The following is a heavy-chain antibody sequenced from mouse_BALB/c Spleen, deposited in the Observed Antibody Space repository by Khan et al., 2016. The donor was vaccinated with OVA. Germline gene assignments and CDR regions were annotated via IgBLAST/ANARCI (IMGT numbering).Heavy chain of an antibody. CDR3: TRKDYYDYDPFPY. V-gene: IGHV3-2*02. CDR1: GYSITSEYT. J-gene: IGHJ3*01. Sequence: EVQLQESGPGLVKPSQSLSLTCTVTGYSITSEYTWNWIRQFPGNKLEWMGFISYSGNTSYNPSLKSRISITRDTSKNQFFLQLNSVTSEDTATYYCTRKDYYDYDPFPYWAKGLWSLSLQ. CDR2: ISYSGNT. D-gene: IGHD2-4*01.